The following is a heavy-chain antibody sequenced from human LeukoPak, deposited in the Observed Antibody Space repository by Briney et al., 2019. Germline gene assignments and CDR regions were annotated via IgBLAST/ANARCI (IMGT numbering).Heavy chain of an antibody. CDR3: ARSQARLGWFDP. J-gene: IGHJ5*02. CDR1: GGSFSGYY. CDR2: INHSGST. V-gene: IGHV4-34*01. D-gene: IGHD6-19*01. Sequence: SETLSLTCAVYGGSFSGYYWSWIRQPPGKGLEWIGEINHSGSTSYNPSLKSRVTISVDTSKNQFSLKLSSVTAADTAVYYCARSQARLGWFDPWGQGALVTVSS.